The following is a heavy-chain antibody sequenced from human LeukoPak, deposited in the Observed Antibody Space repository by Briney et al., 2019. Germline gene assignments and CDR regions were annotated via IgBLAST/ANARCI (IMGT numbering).Heavy chain of an antibody. Sequence: GESLKISCKGSGYSFTSYWIGWVRQMPGKGLEWMGIIYPGDSDTRYSPSFQGQVTISADKSISTAYLQWSSLKASDTAMYYCARRWDYDSSGYYSGDYFDYWGQGTLVTVSS. D-gene: IGHD3-22*01. J-gene: IGHJ4*02. CDR3: ARRWDYDSSGYYSGDYFDY. V-gene: IGHV5-51*01. CDR1: GYSFTSYW. CDR2: IYPGDSDT.